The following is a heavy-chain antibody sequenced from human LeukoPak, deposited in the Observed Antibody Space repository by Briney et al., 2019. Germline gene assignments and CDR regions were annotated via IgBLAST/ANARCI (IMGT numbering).Heavy chain of an antibody. CDR2: ISYDGSNK. D-gene: IGHD5-12*01. J-gene: IGHJ4*02. Sequence: GGSLRLSCAASGFTFSSYAMHWVRQAPGKGLEWVAVISYDGSNKYYADSVKGRFTISRDNSKNTLYLQMNSLRAEDTAVYYCARAGVATITFLSYFDYWGQGTLVTVSS. V-gene: IGHV3-30-3*01. CDR1: GFTFSSYA. CDR3: ARAGVATITFLSYFDY.